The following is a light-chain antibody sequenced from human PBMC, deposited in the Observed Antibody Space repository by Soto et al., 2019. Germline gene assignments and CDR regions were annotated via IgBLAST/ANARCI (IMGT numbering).Light chain of an antibody. J-gene: IGKJ4*01. V-gene: IGKV3-15*01. Sequence: EIVMTQSPATLSVSPGERATLACRASQSVSNNLAWYQQKPGQAPRRLIYGASTRATGIPARFSGSGSGTESTLNISSLQSEDFAVYYCQQYNTWSPLTFGGGTKVETK. CDR1: QSVSNN. CDR3: QQYNTWSPLT. CDR2: GAS.